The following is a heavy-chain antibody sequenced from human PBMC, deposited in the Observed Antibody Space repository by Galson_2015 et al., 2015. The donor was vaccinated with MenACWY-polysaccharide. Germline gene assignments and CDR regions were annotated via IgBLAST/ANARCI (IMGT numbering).Heavy chain of an antibody. Sequence: SLTCTVSGGSISSRSDYWGWIRQPPGKGLEWIGSIYYSGSTYYNPSLKSRVTISVDTSKNQFSLKLSSVTAADTAVYHCARRSSGSPGNVFEIWGQGTMVTVSS. CDR2: IYYSGST. CDR1: GGSISSRSDY. J-gene: IGHJ3*02. D-gene: IGHD1-26*01. V-gene: IGHV4-39*01. CDR3: ARRSSGSPGNVFEI.